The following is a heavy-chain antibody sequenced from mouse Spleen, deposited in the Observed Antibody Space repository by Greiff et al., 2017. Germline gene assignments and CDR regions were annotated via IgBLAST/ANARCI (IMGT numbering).Heavy chain of an antibody. CDR1: GFTFSSYA. D-gene: IGHD2-1*01. Sequence: EVQLVESGGGLVKLGGSLKLSCAASGFTFSSYAMSWVRQTPEKRLEWVATISSGGGNTYYPDSVKGRFTISRDNAKNTLYLQMSSLKSEDTAMYYCAREGDGNYFFDYWGQGTTLTVSS. J-gene: IGHJ2*01. V-gene: IGHV5-9-3*01. CDR3: AREGDGNYFFDY. CDR2: ISSGGGNT.